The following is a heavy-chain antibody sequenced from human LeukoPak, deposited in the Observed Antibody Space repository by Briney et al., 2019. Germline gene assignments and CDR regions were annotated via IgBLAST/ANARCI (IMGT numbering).Heavy chain of an antibody. J-gene: IGHJ4*02. Sequence: SETLSLTCAVSGYSISSGYYWGWIRQPPGKGLERIGSIYHSGSTYYNPSLKSRVTISVDTSKNQFSLKLSSVTAADTAVYYCARHGSSWYWFDYWGQGTLVTVSS. D-gene: IGHD6-13*01. V-gene: IGHV4-38-2*01. CDR3: ARHGSSWYWFDY. CDR1: GYSISSGYY. CDR2: IYHSGST.